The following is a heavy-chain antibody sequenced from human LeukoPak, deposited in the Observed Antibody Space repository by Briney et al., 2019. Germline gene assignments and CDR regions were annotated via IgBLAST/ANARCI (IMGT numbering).Heavy chain of an antibody. CDR1: GGSISSYY. J-gene: IGHJ5*02. D-gene: IGHD3-3*01. CDR3: ARAPHDFWSEHWFDP. Sequence: SETLSLTCTVSGGSISSYYWSWLRQPPGKGLEWIGYIYYSGSTNYNPSLKSRVTISVDTSKNQFSLKLSSVTAADTAVYYCARAPHDFWSEHWFDPWGQGTLVTVSS. V-gene: IGHV4-59*01. CDR2: IYYSGST.